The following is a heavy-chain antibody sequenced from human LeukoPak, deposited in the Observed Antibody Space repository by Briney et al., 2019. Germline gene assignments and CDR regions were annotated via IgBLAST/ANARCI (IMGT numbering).Heavy chain of an antibody. D-gene: IGHD6-19*01. J-gene: IGHJ4*02. CDR3: ARDVSSGWYRLNDY. Sequence: GASVKVSCKASGYTFTSYGISWVRQAPGQGLELMGGISAYNGNTNYAQKLQGRVTMTTDTSTSTAYMELRSLRSEDTAVYYCARDVSSGWYRLNDYWGQGTLVTVSS. CDR2: ISAYNGNT. CDR1: GYTFTSYG. V-gene: IGHV1-18*01.